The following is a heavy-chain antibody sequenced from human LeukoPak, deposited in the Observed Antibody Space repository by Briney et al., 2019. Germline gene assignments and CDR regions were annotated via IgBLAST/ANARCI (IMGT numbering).Heavy chain of an antibody. Sequence: PGGSLRLSCTVSGFTVSSNSMSWVRQAPGKGLEWVSFIYSDNTHYSDSVKGRFTISRDNSKNTVYLQMNSLRAEDTAVYYCAKDYAGGWPKRGMDVWGKGATVTVSS. J-gene: IGHJ6*03. CDR1: GFTVSSNS. D-gene: IGHD3-16*01. CDR2: IYSDNT. V-gene: IGHV3-53*01. CDR3: AKDYAGGWPKRGMDV.